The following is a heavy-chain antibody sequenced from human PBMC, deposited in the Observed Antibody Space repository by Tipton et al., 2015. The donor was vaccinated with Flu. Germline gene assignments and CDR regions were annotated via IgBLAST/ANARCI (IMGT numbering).Heavy chain of an antibody. CDR1: GGSFSDYY. CDR2: INHSGST. D-gene: IGHD5-12*01. J-gene: IGHJ4*02. V-gene: IGHV4-34*01. CDR3: ARGSGYANVYLDY. Sequence: GSLRLSCAVYGGSFSDYYWTWLRQPPGKGLEWIGEINHSGSTNYNPSLKSRVTISVDTSKNQFSLKVRSLTAADTAVYYCARGSGYANVYLDYWGRGNLVTVSS.